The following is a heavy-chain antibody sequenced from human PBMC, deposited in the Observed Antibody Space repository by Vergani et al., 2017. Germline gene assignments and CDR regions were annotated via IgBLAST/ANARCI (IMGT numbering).Heavy chain of an antibody. CDR1: GFTFDDYA. J-gene: IGHJ3*02. D-gene: IGHD1-26*01. CDR2: ISWNSGSI. V-gene: IGHV3-9*01. CDR3: ANGHHLGWELDAFDI. Sequence: EVQLVESGGGLVQPGRSLRLSCAASGFTFDDYAMHWVRQAPGKGLEWVSGISWNSGSIGYADSVKGRFTISRDNANNSLYLQMNSLRAEDTALYYCANGHHLGWELDAFDIWGQGTMVTVSS.